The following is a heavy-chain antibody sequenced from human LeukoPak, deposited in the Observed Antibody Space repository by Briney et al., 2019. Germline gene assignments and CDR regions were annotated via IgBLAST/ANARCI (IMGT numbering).Heavy chain of an antibody. CDR2: INPNSGAT. CDR1: GYTFTSHY. Sequence: ASVKVSCKAPGYTFTSHYIHWVRQAPGQGLEWMGWINPNSGATNYVQRFQGRVTMTRDTSITTAYMELGSLTSDDTAIYYCAIHWGPGWYFDLWGRGTLVIVSS. CDR3: AIHWGPGWYFDL. J-gene: IGHJ2*01. V-gene: IGHV1-2*02. D-gene: IGHD7-27*01.